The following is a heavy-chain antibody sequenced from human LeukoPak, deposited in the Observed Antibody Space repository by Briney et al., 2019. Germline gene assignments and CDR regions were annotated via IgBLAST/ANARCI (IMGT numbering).Heavy chain of an antibody. Sequence: GGSLRLSCAASGFSFSTYSVNWVRQAPGKGLEWISYISGSSTSIHYADSVKGRFTISRDNSKNTLYLQMNSLRAEDTAVYYCAKSTRTRGYSYGSYNWFDPWGQGTLVTVSS. CDR1: GFSFSTYS. V-gene: IGHV3-48*01. D-gene: IGHD5-18*01. CDR3: AKSTRTRGYSYGSYNWFDP. CDR2: ISGSSTSI. J-gene: IGHJ5*02.